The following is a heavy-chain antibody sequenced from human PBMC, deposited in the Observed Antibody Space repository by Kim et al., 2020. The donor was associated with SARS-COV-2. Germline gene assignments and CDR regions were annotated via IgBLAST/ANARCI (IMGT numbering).Heavy chain of an antibody. CDR2: IIGSGRTT. J-gene: IGHJ6*02. CDR3: VKDSRSDDFLPMDV. D-gene: IGHD3-3*01. Sequence: GGSLRLSCAASGFTFSNYAMSWVRQAPGKGLEWVASIIGSGRTTYYADSVKGRFTISRENSKNTLYLQMSSLRAEDTAVYHCVKDSRSDDFLPMDVWGQGTTVTVSS. V-gene: IGHV3-23*01. CDR1: GFTFSNYA.